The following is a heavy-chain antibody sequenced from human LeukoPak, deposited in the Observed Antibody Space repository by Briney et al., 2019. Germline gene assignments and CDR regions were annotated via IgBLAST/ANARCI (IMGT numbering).Heavy chain of an antibody. CDR3: ARDPRPEPRPYDFDF. V-gene: IGHV3-48*01. CDR1: GFTFRTYS. Sequence: SGGSLRLSCAASGFTFRTYSMNWVRQAPGKGLEWISYISSSSSSVYYAESVKGRFTIFRDNAKNSLFLQMNSLRVEDTAVYYCARDPRPEPRPYDFDFWGQGTLVTVSS. CDR2: ISSSSSSV. J-gene: IGHJ4*02. D-gene: IGHD6-6*01.